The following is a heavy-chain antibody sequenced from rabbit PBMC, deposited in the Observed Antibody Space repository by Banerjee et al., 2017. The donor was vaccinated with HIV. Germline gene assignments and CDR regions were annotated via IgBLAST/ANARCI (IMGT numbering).Heavy chain of an antibody. V-gene: IGHV1S45*01. CDR3: ARDTSTSFSSYGMDL. CDR1: GFSLTSSDY. CDR2: IYAGSSGFT. Sequence: QEQLVESGGGLVQPEGSLKLSCTASGFSLTSSDYMCWVRQAQGKGLEWIACIYAGSSGFTYHASWAKGRFTISKTSSTTVTLQMTSLTAADTATYFCARDTSTSFSSYGMDLWGPGTLVTVS. J-gene: IGHJ6*01. D-gene: IGHD1-1*01.